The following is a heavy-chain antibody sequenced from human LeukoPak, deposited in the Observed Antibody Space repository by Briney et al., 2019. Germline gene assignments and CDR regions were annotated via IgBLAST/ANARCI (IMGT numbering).Heavy chain of an antibody. D-gene: IGHD3-10*01. CDR3: ARDLEVTMVRGVMSY. CDR2: ISYDGSNK. J-gene: IGHJ4*02. V-gene: IGHV3-30-3*01. CDR1: GFTFSSYA. Sequence: GGSLRLSCVASGFTFSSYAMHWVRQAPGKGLEWVAVISYDGSNKYYADSVKGRFTISRDNSKNTLYLQMNSLRAEDTAVYYCARDLEVTMVRGVMSYWGQGTLVTVSS.